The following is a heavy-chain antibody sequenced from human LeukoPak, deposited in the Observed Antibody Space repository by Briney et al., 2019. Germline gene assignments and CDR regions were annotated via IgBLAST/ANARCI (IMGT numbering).Heavy chain of an antibody. J-gene: IGHJ6*04. CDR3: ARGRGVVPAAIASYGMDV. V-gene: IGHV4-31*03. CDR2: IYYSGST. Sequence: SQTLSLTCTVSGGSISRGGYYWSWIRQPPGKGLGWIGYIYYSGSTYYNPSLKSRVTISVDTSKNQFSLKLSSVTAADTAVYYCARGRGVVPAAIASYGMDVWGKGTTVTVSS. CDR1: GGSISRGGYY. D-gene: IGHD2-2*01.